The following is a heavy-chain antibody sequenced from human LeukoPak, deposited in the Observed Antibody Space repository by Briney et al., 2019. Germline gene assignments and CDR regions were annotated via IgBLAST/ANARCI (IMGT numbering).Heavy chain of an antibody. D-gene: IGHD1-14*01. V-gene: IGHV4-39*01. CDR1: GGSISSSSYY. CDR2: IYYSGST. Sequence: SETLSLTCTVSGGSISSSSYYWGWIRQPPGKGLEWIGSIYYSGSTYYNPSLKSRVTISVDTSKNQFSLKLSSVTAADTAVYYCARNRYPDYWGQGTLVTVSS. J-gene: IGHJ4*02. CDR3: ARNRYPDY.